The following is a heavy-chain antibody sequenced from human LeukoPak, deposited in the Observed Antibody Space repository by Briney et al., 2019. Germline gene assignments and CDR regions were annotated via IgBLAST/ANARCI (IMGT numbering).Heavy chain of an antibody. D-gene: IGHD6-19*01. V-gene: IGHV3-48*03. J-gene: IGHJ4*02. CDR1: GFTFSNYE. CDR3: ARDSSGWYYFDY. Sequence: GGSLRLSCAASGFTFSNYEMNWVRQAAGGGLEWVSYISRSIGSSIYYAVSVKGRFTISRDNAKNSLYLQMNSLRAEDTAVYYCARDSSGWYYFDYWGQGILVTVSS. CDR2: ISRSIGSSI.